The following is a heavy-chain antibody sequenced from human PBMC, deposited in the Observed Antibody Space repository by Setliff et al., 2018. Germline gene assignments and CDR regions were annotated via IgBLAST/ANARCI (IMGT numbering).Heavy chain of an antibody. J-gene: IGHJ5*02. V-gene: IGHV4-59*11. CDR3: AKVITVFGVVIIENWFDP. D-gene: IGHD3-3*01. CDR1: GASINNHF. CDR2: LSHSGSS. Sequence: SETLSLTCTVSGASINNHFWSWIRQPPGKGLEWIGYLSHSGSSNYNPSLKSRVTMLVDTSKNQFSLKLRSVTAPDTAVYYCAKVITVFGVVIIENWFDPWGQGTLVTVSS.